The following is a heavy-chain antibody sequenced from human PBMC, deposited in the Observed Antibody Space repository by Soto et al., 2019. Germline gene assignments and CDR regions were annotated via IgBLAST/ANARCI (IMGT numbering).Heavy chain of an antibody. CDR1: GGSVTSGSYC. CDR2: IYYPGST. Sequence: SETLSLTCAVSGGSVTSGSYCWGWIRQPPGKGLEWIGGIYYPGSTYHNPSLKSRVTISVDTSKNQVSLNLTSLTAADTAIYYCARANWYSEYWGQGTLVTVSS. D-gene: IGHD7-27*01. CDR3: ARANWYSEY. J-gene: IGHJ4*02. V-gene: IGHV4-39*07.